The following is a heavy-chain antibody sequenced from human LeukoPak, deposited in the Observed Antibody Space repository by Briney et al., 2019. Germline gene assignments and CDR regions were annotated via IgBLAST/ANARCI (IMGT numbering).Heavy chain of an antibody. D-gene: IGHD4-17*01. V-gene: IGHV3-7*01. CDR3: AKDREDYGDYEYYFDY. Sequence: GGSLRLSCAASGFTFSYFWMSWVRQAPGKGLEWVANINPDGSEKNYVDSVKGRFTISRDSAKNSLYLQMNSLRAEDTAVYYCAKDREDYGDYEYYFDYWGQGTLVTVSS. CDR2: INPDGSEK. J-gene: IGHJ4*02. CDR1: GFTFSYFW.